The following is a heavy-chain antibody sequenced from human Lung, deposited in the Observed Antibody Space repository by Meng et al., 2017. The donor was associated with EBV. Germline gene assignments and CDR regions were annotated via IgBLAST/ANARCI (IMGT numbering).Heavy chain of an antibody. V-gene: IGHV4-31*01. CDR2: IYYSGST. J-gene: IGHJ4*02. Sequence: QVQLPESGPGLVKPSQTLSLTCTVSGGSSSSGGHYWSWIRQHPGKSLEWIGYIYYSGSTYYNPSLKSLVSISVDTSNNQFSLKLSSVTAADTAVYYCARAVDTGYFDYWGQGTLVTVSS. CDR1: GGSSSSGGHY. D-gene: IGHD5-18*01. CDR3: ARAVDTGYFDY.